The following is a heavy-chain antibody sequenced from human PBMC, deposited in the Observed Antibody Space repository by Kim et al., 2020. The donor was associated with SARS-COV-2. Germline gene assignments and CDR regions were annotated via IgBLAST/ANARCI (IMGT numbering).Heavy chain of an antibody. CDR2: INPNSGGT. J-gene: IGHJ4*02. Sequence: ASVKVSCKASGYTFTGYYMHWVRQAPGQGLEWMGWINPNSGGTNYAQKFQGRVTMTRDTSISTAYMELSRLRSDDTAVYYCARVGFLAGYGGAHYFDYWGQGTLVTVSS. CDR1: GYTFTGYY. CDR3: ARVGFLAGYGGAHYFDY. D-gene: IGHD3-16*01. V-gene: IGHV1-2*02.